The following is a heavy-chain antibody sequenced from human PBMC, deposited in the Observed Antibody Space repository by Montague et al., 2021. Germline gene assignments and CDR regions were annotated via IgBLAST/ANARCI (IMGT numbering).Heavy chain of an antibody. CDR1: GDSINFYY. D-gene: IGHD2-8*01. Sequence: SETRSLTCTVSGDSINFYYWSWIRQPPGKGLEWIGYVYYTGTTNYNPSLKSRVTISVDTSRNQFFLNVNSVTAADTAVYCCARKGTNWDYWGQGTLVTVPS. CDR2: VYYTGTT. V-gene: IGHV4-59*01. CDR3: ARKGTNWDY. J-gene: IGHJ4*02.